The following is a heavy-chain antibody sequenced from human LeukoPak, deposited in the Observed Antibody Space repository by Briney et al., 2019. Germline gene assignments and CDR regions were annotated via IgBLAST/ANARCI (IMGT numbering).Heavy chain of an antibody. J-gene: IGHJ6*02. CDR1: GFPFSNYD. D-gene: IGHD1-26*01. V-gene: IGHV3-13*01. Sequence: GGSLRLSCGASGFPFSNYDMHWVRQAPGKGLDWVSAIDTVGNTYYSGSVKGRFTISRENAQNSLFLQMNSLRDGDTALYYCVRIRTREHQYGMDVWGQGTTVTVSS. CDR3: VRIRTREHQYGMDV. CDR2: IDTVGNT.